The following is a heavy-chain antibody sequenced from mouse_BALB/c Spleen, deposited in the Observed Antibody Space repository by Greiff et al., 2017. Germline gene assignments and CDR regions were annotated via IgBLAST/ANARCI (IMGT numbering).Heavy chain of an antibody. D-gene: IGHD2-3*01. CDR2: IYPGSGNT. V-gene: IGHV1-77*01. CDR1: GYTFTDYY. CDR3: ARGDDGYGDY. J-gene: IGHJ4*01. Sequence: QVHVKQSGAELARPGASVKLSCKASGYTFTDYYINWVKQRTGQGLEWIGEIYPGSGNTYYNEKFKGKATLTADKSSSTAYMQLSSLTSEDSAVYFCARGDDGYGDYWGQGTSVTVSS.